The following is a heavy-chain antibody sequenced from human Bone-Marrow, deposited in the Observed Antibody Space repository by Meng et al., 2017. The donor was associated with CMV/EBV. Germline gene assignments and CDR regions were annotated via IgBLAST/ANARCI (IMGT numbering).Heavy chain of an antibody. CDR2: ISSSSSYI. V-gene: IGHV3-23*01. CDR1: GFIFSGYT. D-gene: IGHD6-13*01. CDR3: AKRSGRAAGFHYYFDY. J-gene: IGHJ4*02. Sequence: GGSLSLSCAASGFIFSGYTMNWVRQVPGKGLEWVSSISSSSSYIYYADSVKGRFTISRDNSKNTLYLQMNSLRAEDTAVYYGAKRSGRAAGFHYYFDYWGQGTLVTVSS.